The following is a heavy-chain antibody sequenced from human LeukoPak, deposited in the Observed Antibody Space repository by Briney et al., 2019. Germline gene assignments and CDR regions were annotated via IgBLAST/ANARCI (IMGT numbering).Heavy chain of an antibody. V-gene: IGHV3-53*01. D-gene: IGHD4-23*01. CDR3: ARGHGGNFHYYYYMDV. CDR2: IYSDGRT. Sequence: GGSLRLSCAASRFTVSNKYMTWVRQAPGKGLEWVSLIYSDGRTYYADSVKGRCTISRDNAKNSLYLQMNSLRAEDTAVYYCARGHGGNFHYYYYMDVWGKGTTVTISS. CDR1: RFTVSNKY. J-gene: IGHJ6*03.